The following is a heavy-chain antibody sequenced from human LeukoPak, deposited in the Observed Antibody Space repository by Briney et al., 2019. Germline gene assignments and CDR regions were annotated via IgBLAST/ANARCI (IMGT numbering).Heavy chain of an antibody. CDR2: IYYSGST. Sequence: SETLSLTCAVSGGSISSSTNWWSWVRQPPGKGLEWIGSIYYSGSTYYNPSLKSRVTISVDTSKNQFSLKLSSVTAADTAVYYCARGGRGYCSGGSCYSGVEPYSYYMDVWGKGTTVTISS. D-gene: IGHD2-15*01. CDR1: GGSISSSTNW. CDR3: ARGGRGYCSGGSCYSGVEPYSYYMDV. V-gene: IGHV4-39*07. J-gene: IGHJ6*03.